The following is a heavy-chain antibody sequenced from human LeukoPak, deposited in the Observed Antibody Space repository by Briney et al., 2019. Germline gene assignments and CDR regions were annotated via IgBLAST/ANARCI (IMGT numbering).Heavy chain of an antibody. J-gene: IGHJ4*02. CDR3: ARGLRVLF. CDR1: GFTFTTFS. D-gene: IGHD3-10*01. Sequence: GGSLRLSCAASGFTFTTFSMSWVRQALGKGLEWVANVKQDGSEKSYVDSVKGRFTISRDNAKNSVSLQMNSLGAEDTAVYYCARGLRVLFWGQGTLVTVSS. V-gene: IGHV3-7*01. CDR2: VKQDGSEK.